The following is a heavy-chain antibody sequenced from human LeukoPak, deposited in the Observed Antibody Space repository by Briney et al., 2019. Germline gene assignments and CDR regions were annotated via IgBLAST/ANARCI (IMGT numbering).Heavy chain of an antibody. Sequence: GGSLRLSCAVSGFTFSSYEMNWVRQAPGKGLEWVSYISSSGSTIYYAASVKGRFTISRDNAKNSLYLQMNSLRAEDTAVYYCARVDYGGNSEDYWGQGTLVTVSS. J-gene: IGHJ4*02. CDR3: ARVDYGGNSEDY. V-gene: IGHV3-48*03. D-gene: IGHD4-23*01. CDR1: GFTFSSYE. CDR2: ISSSGSTI.